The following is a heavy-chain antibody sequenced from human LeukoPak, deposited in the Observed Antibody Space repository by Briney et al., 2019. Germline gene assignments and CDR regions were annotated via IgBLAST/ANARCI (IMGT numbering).Heavy chain of an antibody. J-gene: IGHJ4*02. CDR1: GFSFSSYA. CDR2: INNVGDRA. Sequence: PGGSLRLSCSASGFSFSSYAMHWVRQAPGKGLEHISLINNVGDRAYYADSVTGRFTISRDNPKNTLYLQMSSLRAEDTAVYYCVKEPSLGGRGLYLDYWGQGTLVTVSS. V-gene: IGHV3-64D*06. D-gene: IGHD3-16*01. CDR3: VKEPSLGGRGLYLDY.